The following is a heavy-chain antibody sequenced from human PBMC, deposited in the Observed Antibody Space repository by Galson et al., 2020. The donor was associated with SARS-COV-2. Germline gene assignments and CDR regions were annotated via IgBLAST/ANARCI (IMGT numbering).Heavy chain of an antibody. D-gene: IGHD3-16*02. Sequence: GGSLRLSCAASGFTFSSYSMNWVRQAPGKGLEWLAYIRGRSKSVAYADSVKGRFTISRNDARNSLYLQMSGLGDEDTAMYYCAALYSTSPGGDIFDYWGQGAQVTVSS. J-gene: IGHJ4*02. CDR1: GFTFSSYS. CDR3: AALYSTSPGGDIFDY. V-gene: IGHV3-48*02. CDR2: IRGRSKSV.